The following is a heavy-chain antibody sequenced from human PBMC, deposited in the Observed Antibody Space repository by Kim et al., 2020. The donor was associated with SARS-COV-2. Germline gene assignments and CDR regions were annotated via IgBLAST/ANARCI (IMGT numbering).Heavy chain of an antibody. J-gene: IGHJ4*02. CDR1: GFNFNTYW. CDR2: INQDTGEK. D-gene: IGHD2-8*01. Sequence: GGSLRLSCAASGFNFNTYWMSWVRQAPGQGLEWVASINQDTGEKKYVDSVKGRFTISRDNAKNSVYLQMSSLRADDTAVYYCARTTAGYCSKSTCNGAIVPDSWGQGTLVTVSS. V-gene: IGHV3-7*01. CDR3: ARTTAGYCSKSTCNGAIVPDS.